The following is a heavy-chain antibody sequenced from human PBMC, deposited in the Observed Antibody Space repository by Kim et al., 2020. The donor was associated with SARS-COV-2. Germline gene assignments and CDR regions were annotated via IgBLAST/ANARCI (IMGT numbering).Heavy chain of an antibody. V-gene: IGHV1-18*01. Sequence: ASVKVSCKTSGYAFSSYGLSWVRRAPGQGLEWMGWISVSNHNTEYAGKFEGRLTLTTDTSTSTGYMEMRSLRADDTAAYFCPSAGSYYGFADSWGQGTLVTV. CDR2: ISVSNHNT. CDR1: GYAFSSYG. D-gene: IGHD1-26*01. CDR3: PSAGSYYGFADS. J-gene: IGHJ4*02.